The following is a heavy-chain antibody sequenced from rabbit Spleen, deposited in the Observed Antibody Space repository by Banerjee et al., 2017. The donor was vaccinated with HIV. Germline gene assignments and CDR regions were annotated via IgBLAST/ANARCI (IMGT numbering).Heavy chain of an antibody. CDR1: GFSFSSAYY. V-gene: IGHV1S47*01. D-gene: IGHD3-1*01. Sequence: QEQLEESGGGLVQPEGSLTLTCKASGFSFSSAYYMCWVRQAPGKGLEWIGYIDPVFGSTYYATWVNGRFTISSHNAQNTVDLQMNSLTAADTATYFCVRDTWHFKLWGQGTLVTVS. CDR2: IDPVFGST. J-gene: IGHJ4*01. CDR3: VRDTWHFKL.